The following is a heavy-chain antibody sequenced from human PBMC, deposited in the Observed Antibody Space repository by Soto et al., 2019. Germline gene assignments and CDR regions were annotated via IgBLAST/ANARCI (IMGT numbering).Heavy chain of an antibody. D-gene: IGHD3-3*01. CDR3: AHSKTWRFGY. V-gene: IGHV2-5*02. CDR2: IFWEHTK. J-gene: IGHJ4*02. CDR1: GFALSTRGMN. Sequence: QITLKESGPTLVKPTQTLTLTCTFSGFALSTRGMNVGWIRQPPGKALEWLGLIFWEHTKHYSPSLKSRLTITKDTSNNQVLLTMTNMDPMDTATYYCAHSKTWRFGYWGQGTLVTVSS.